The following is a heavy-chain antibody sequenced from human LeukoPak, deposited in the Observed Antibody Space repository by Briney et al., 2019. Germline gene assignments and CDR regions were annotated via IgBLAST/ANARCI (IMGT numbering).Heavy chain of an antibody. CDR3: ARATSYGLYYYYYMDV. Sequence: SSETLSLTCAVYGGSFSSYYWSWIRQPPGKGLEWIGEINHSGSTNYNPSLKSRVTISVDTSKNQFSLKLSSVTAADTAVYYCARATSYGLYYYYYMDVWGKGTTVTVSS. V-gene: IGHV4-34*01. CDR1: GGSFSSYY. D-gene: IGHD5-18*01. J-gene: IGHJ6*03. CDR2: INHSGST.